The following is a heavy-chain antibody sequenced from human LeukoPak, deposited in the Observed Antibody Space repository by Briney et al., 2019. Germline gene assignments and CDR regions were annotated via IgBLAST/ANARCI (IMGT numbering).Heavy chain of an antibody. CDR2: TYYRSKWYS. Sequence: SQTLSLTCATSGDSVSNNNTAWNWIRQSPSRGLEWLGRTYYRSKWYSEYAVSVKSRITINPDTSKNQFSLQLSSVTPEDTAVYYCVRAYYFKCWGQGIQVTVSS. J-gene: IGHJ4*02. CDR1: GDSVSNNNTA. CDR3: VRAYYFKC. V-gene: IGHV6-1*01.